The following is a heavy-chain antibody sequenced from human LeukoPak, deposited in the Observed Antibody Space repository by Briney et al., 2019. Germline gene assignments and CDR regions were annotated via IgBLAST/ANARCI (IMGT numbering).Heavy chain of an antibody. CDR1: NASISSHF. CDR3: ARLRPLLDQLLYFAFDS. D-gene: IGHD2-2*02. J-gene: IGHJ5*01. Sequence: SETLSRTCSVSNASISSHFWTWVRQPPGKGLEWIGHIHYSGNTNYNPSLKSRVTLSLDTSKNQFSLELTSVTAADTAIFYCARLRPLLDQLLYFAFDSWGQGTLVTVSS. V-gene: IGHV4-59*11. CDR2: IHYSGNT.